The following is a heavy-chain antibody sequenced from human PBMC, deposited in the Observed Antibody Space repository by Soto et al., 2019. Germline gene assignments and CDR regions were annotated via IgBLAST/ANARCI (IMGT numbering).Heavy chain of an antibody. D-gene: IGHD2-21*02. CDR1: GFSFNKYA. J-gene: IGHJ4*02. CDR2: ITGSANKI. V-gene: IGHV3-23*01. Sequence: DVQLFESGGVLVQPGESLRLSCLASGFSFNKYAMIWVRQAPGKGQEWVSGITGSANKIEYTASVKGRFTISRDNSKNTVYMQMDSLRAEDTAMYYCAKDDVTGDGLWLVSDWGQGTPVTVS. CDR3: AKDDVTGDGLWLVSD.